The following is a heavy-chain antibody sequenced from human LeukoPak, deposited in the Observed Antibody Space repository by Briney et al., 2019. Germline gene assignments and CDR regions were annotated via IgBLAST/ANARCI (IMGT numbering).Heavy chain of an antibody. J-gene: IGHJ6*03. Sequence: GASVKVSCKASGYTFSTFQIHWVRQAPGQGLEWMGMINPSDGSTSYTQKFQDRVTMTRDTSTGTVYMELSSLRSEDTAVYYCARDPHRDSGSYWGLVYYYYMDVWGQGTTVTVSS. CDR2: INPSDGST. CDR1: GYTFSTFQ. D-gene: IGHD1-26*01. V-gene: IGHV1-46*01. CDR3: ARDPHRDSGSYWGLVYYYYMDV.